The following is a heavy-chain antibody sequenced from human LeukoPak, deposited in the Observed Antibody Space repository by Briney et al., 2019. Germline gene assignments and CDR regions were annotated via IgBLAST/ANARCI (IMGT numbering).Heavy chain of an antibody. CDR2: ISSSGSTI. J-gene: IGHJ4*02. D-gene: IGHD1-26*01. CDR1: GFTFSSYE. CDR3: ARGDSGSYYSDY. Sequence: GGSLRLSCAASGFTFSSYEMNWVRQAPGKGLEWVSYISSSGSTIYYADSVKGRFTISRDNAKNSLYLQINSLRAEDTAVYYCARGDSGSYYSDYWGQGTLVTVSS. V-gene: IGHV3-48*03.